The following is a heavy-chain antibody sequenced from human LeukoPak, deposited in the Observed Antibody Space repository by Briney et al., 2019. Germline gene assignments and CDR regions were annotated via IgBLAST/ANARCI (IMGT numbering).Heavy chain of an antibody. CDR3: AKDLRWDHPGFDP. CDR2: INPGGGST. CDR1: GYTFTIYY. J-gene: IGHJ5*02. D-gene: IGHD4-23*01. Sequence: ASVKVSCKASGYTFTIYYMHWVRQAPGQGLEWMGIINPGGGSTSYAQKFQDRVTMTRDTSTSTVYMDLSSLRSEDTAVYYCAKDLRWDHPGFDPWGQGTLVIVSS. V-gene: IGHV1-46*01.